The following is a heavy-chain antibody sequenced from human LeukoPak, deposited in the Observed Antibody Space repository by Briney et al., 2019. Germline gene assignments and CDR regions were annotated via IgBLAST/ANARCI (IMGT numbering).Heavy chain of an antibody. CDR2: IYYSGST. V-gene: IGHV4-31*03. J-gene: IGHJ4*02. CDR3: ARDLHSSGFFDY. Sequence: PSQTLSLTCTVSGGSISSGVYYWSWIRQHPGKGLEWIGYIYYSGSTYYNPPLKSRITISVDPSKNQFSLKLSSVTAAETAVYYCARDLHSSGFFDYWGQGTLVTVSS. CDR1: GGSISSGVYY. D-gene: IGHD6-19*01.